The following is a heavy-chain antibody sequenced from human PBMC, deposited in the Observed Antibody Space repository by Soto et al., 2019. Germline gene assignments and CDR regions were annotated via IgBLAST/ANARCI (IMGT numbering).Heavy chain of an antibody. V-gene: IGHV3-30-3*01. CDR1: GFTFSSYA. CDR2: ISYDGSNK. Sequence: QVQLVESGGGVVQPGRSPRLSCAASGFTFSSYAMHWVRQAPGKGLEWVAVISYDGSNKYYADSVKGRFTISRDNSKNTLYLQMNSLRAEDTAVYYCARDPLYYYDSSGYYFDYWGQGTLVTVSS. J-gene: IGHJ4*02. CDR3: ARDPLYYYDSSGYYFDY. D-gene: IGHD3-22*01.